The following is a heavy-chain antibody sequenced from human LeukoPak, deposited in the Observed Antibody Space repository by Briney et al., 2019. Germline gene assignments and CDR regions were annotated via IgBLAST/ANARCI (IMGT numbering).Heavy chain of an antibody. CDR2: ISHSGST. V-gene: IGHV4-34*01. D-gene: IGHD5-18*01. CDR3: ARSPRYSYGTRHFDY. J-gene: IGHJ4*02. CDR1: GGSFSGYY. Sequence: PSETLSLTCAVYGGSFSGYYWSWIRQPPGKGLEWIGEISHSGSTNYNPSLKSRVTISVDTSKNQFSLKLSSVTAADTAVYYCARSPRYSYGTRHFDYWGQGTLVTVSS.